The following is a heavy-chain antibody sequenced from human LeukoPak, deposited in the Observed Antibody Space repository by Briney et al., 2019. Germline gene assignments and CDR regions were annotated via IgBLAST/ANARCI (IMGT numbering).Heavy chain of an antibody. V-gene: IGHV3-21*04. J-gene: IGHJ3*02. CDR3: AKDLWRGGLDAFDI. CDR1: GFTFSRFE. CDR2: ISSSSSYI. D-gene: IGHD2-15*01. Sequence: PGGSLRLSCVASGFTFSRFEMNWVRQAPGKGLEWVSSISSSSSYIYYADSVKGRFTISRVNAKNSLYLQMNSLRAEDTAVYYCAKDLWRGGLDAFDIWGQGTMVTVSS.